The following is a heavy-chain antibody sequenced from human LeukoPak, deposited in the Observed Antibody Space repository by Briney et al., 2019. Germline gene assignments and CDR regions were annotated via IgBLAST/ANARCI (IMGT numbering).Heavy chain of an antibody. J-gene: IGHJ6*02. CDR3: ARGLYDFWSGYSYYYYGMDV. Sequence: SETLSLTCTISGGSISTYYWSWIRQSPGKGLEWIGYFYYSGRIIYNPSLEGRVAISVDTSKSQFSLNLSSVSAADTAVYYCARGLYDFWSGYSYYYYGMDVWGQGTTVTVSS. CDR2: FYYSGRI. CDR1: GGSISTYY. V-gene: IGHV4-59*12. D-gene: IGHD3-3*01.